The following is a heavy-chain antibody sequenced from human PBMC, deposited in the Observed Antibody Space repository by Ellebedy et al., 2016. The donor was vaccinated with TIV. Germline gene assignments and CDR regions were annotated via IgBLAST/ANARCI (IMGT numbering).Heavy chain of an antibody. V-gene: IGHV3-30*04. CDR3: AKQLTGYSSGWWGSLAAGAFDI. Sequence: GGSLRLSXAASGFTFSSYAMHWVRQAPGKGLEWVAVISYDGSNKYYADSVKGRFTISRDNSKNTLYLQMNSLRAEDTAVYYCAKQLTGYSSGWWGSLAAGAFDIWGQGTMVTVSS. J-gene: IGHJ3*02. D-gene: IGHD6-19*01. CDR1: GFTFSSYA. CDR2: ISYDGSNK.